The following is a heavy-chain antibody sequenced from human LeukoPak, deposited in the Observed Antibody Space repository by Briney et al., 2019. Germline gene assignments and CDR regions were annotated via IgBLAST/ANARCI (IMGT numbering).Heavy chain of an antibody. CDR1: GFTFKNYW. D-gene: IGHD1-26*01. J-gene: IGHJ3*02. CDR2: INGDGRDI. V-gene: IGHV3-74*01. CDR3: ARVGGSNAFDI. Sequence: GGSLRLSCSVSGFTFKNYWMHWVRQAPGKGLVWVSRINGDGRDITYADSVKGRFAISRDNAKTTLYLQMNSLRADDTAVYYCARVGGSNAFDIWGQGTMVIVSS.